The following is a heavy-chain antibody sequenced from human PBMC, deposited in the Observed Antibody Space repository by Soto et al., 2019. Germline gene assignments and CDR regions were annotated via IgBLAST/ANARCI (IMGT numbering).Heavy chain of an antibody. CDR3: ARAGGAPAIYYDSSGYYPVFDY. D-gene: IGHD3-22*01. CDR1: GYSISSGYY. Sequence: PSETLSLTCAVSGYSISSGYYWGWIRQPAGKGLEWIGSIYHSGSTYYNPSLKSRVTISVDTSKNQFSLKLSSVTAADTAVYYCARAGGAPAIYYDSSGYYPVFDYWGQGTLVTVSS. V-gene: IGHV4-38-2*01. J-gene: IGHJ4*02. CDR2: IYHSGST.